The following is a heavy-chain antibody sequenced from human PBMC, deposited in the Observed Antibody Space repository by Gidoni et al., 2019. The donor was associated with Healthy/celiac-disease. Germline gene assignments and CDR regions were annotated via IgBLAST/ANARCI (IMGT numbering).Heavy chain of an antibody. D-gene: IGHD5-18*01. CDR1: GGTFSSYA. CDR3: AKGGYSQPWEWYYYYYMDV. CDR2: IIPIFGTA. V-gene: IGHV1-69*06. J-gene: IGHJ6*03. Sequence: QVQLVQSGAEVKKPGSSVKVSCKASGGTFSSYAISWVRQAPGQGLEWMGGIIPIFGTANYAQKFQGRVTITADKSTSTAYMELSSLRSEDTAVYYCAKGGYSQPWEWYYYYYMDVWGKGTTVTVSS.